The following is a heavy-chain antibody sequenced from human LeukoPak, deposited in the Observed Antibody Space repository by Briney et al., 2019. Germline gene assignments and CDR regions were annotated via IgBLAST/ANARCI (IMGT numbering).Heavy chain of an antibody. J-gene: IGHJ4*02. CDR2: IYYSGST. CDR3: ARGPTLYYYDSSGLLFDY. V-gene: IGHV4-39*07. CDR1: GGSISSSSYY. D-gene: IGHD3-22*01. Sequence: SETLSLTCTVSGGSISSSSYYWGWIRQPPGKGLEWIGSIYYSGSTYYNPSLKSRVTISVDTSKNQFSLKLSSVTAADTAVYYCARGPTLYYYDSSGLLFDYWGQGTLVTVSS.